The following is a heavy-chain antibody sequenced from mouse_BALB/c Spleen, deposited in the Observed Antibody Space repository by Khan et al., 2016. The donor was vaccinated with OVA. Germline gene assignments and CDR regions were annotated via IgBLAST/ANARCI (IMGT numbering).Heavy chain of an antibody. D-gene: IGHD2-14*01. CDR3: ARAYYRYDGYYAMDY. J-gene: IGHJ4*01. CDR2: IWGGGGT. CDR1: GFSLSRYN. Sequence: QVQLKESGPGLVAPSQSLSITCTVSGFSLSRYNIHWVRQPPGKGLEWLGMIWGGGGTDYNSTLKSRLSISKDNSKSQVFLKLNRLQADDTVMYYCARAYYRYDGYYAMDYWGQGTSVTVSS. V-gene: IGHV2-6-4*01.